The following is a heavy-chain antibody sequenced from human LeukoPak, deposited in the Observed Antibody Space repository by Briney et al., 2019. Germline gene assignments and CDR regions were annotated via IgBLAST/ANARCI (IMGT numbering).Heavy chain of an antibody. CDR1: GFTFGSYW. D-gene: IGHD3-16*02. Sequence: PGGSLRLSCAVSGFTFGSYWMSWVRQAPGEGLEWVANIKQDGSEKYYVDSVKGRFTISRDNAKNSLYLQMNSLRAEDTAVYYCARDYDYVWGSYRHWYFDLWGRGTLVTVSS. CDR3: ARDYDYVWGSYRHWYFDL. V-gene: IGHV3-7*05. J-gene: IGHJ2*01. CDR2: IKQDGSEK.